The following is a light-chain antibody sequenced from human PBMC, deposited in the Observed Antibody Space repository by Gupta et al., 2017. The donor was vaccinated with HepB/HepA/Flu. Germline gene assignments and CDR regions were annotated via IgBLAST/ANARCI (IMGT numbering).Light chain of an antibody. V-gene: IGKV3-11*01. CDR1: QSVSSY. CDR2: DAS. J-gene: IGKJ1*01. CDR3: HHRSSWPQT. Sequence: EVVLTQSPATLFLSPGERVTLSCRASQSVSSYLAWYQHKPGQAPRLLIYDASKRATGIPARFSGSGSGTDFTLTISSLEPEDFAIYYCHHRSSWPQTFGQGTKVEIK.